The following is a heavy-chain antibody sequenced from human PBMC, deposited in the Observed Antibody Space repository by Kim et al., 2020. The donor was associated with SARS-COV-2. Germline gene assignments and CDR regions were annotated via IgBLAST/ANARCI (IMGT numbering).Heavy chain of an antibody. J-gene: IGHJ1*01. V-gene: IGHV4-38-2*02. CDR3: ARELRDLLGYFQH. CDR1: GYSISSGYY. Sequence: SETLSLTCTVSGYSISSGYYWGWIRQPPGKGLEWIGSIYHSGSTYYNPSLKSRVTISVDTSKNQFSLKLSSVTAADTAVYYCARELRDLLGYFQHWGQGT. CDR2: IYHSGST. D-gene: IGHD7-27*01.